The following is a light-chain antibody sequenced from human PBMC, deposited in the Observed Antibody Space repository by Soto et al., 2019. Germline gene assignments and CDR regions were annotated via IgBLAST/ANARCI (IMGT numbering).Light chain of an antibody. J-gene: IGLJ2*01. CDR1: SSDVGSYNL. CDR2: EGS. Sequence: QSALTQPASVSGSPGQSITISCTGSSSDVGSYNLVSWYQQLPGEAPKLMIYEGSKRPSGVSNRLSGSKSGNTASLTISGLQAEYEADYYCCSFERSITLVFGGGTKLTVL. CDR3: CSFERSITLV. V-gene: IGLV2-23*01.